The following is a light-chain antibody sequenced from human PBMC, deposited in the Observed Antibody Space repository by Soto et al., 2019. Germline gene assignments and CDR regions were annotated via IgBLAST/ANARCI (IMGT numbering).Light chain of an antibody. CDR2: AAS. V-gene: IGKV1-39*01. Sequence: DIQTTQSPSSLSASVGDRVTITCRASQSISSYLNWYQQKPGKAPKLLIYAASSLQSGVPSRFSGSGSGTDFTLTISRLQPEDFATYYCQQSYSTPITFGQGTRLEIK. J-gene: IGKJ5*01. CDR1: QSISSY. CDR3: QQSYSTPIT.